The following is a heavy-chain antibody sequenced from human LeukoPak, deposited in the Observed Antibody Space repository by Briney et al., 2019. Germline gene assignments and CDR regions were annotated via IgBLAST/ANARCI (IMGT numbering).Heavy chain of an antibody. D-gene: IGHD6-13*01. J-gene: IGHJ5*02. Sequence: GESLKISCQGSGYTFTSYWIGWVRQMPGKGLEWMGIIFPGDSDTRYSPSFQGQVTISVDKSISTAYLQWSSLKASDTAIYYCARRTGGIAYNWFDPWGQGTLVTVSS. V-gene: IGHV5-51*01. CDR3: ARRTGGIAYNWFDP. CDR2: IFPGDSDT. CDR1: GYTFTSYW.